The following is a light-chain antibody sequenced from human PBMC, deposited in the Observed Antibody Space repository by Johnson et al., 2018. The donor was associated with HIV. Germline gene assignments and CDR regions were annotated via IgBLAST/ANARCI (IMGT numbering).Light chain of an antibody. CDR3: GTWDSSLSAGV. V-gene: IGLV1-51*02. CDR1: SSNIGNNY. CDR2: ENN. J-gene: IGLJ1*01. Sequence: QSALTQPPSVSAAPGQKVTISCSASSSNIGNNYVSWYQQLPGTAPKLLIYENNKRPSGIPDRFSGSKSGTSATLGITGLQTGDEADYYCGTWDSSLSAGVFGTGTKVTVL.